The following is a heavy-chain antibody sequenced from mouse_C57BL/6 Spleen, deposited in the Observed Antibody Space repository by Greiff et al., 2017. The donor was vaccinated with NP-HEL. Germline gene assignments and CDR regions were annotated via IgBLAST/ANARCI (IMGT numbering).Heavy chain of an antibody. CDR3: ARTTVVATDY. CDR1: GFTFSDYG. CDR2: ISSGSSTI. V-gene: IGHV5-17*01. D-gene: IGHD1-1*01. Sequence: EVKLVASGGGLVKPGGSLKLSCAASGFTFSDYGMHWVRQAPEKGLEWVAYISSGSSTIYYADTVKGRFTISRDNAKNTLFLQMTSLRSEDTAMYYCARTTVVATDYWGQGTSVTVSS. J-gene: IGHJ4*01.